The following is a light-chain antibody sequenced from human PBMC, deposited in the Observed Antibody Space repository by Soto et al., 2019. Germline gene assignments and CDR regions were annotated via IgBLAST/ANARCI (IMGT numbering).Light chain of an antibody. Sequence: EIVLTRSPATLSVSPGERATLSCRASQNINSNLAWYQQKPGQAPRLLIFDASNRADGTPARFSGGGSETDFTLTITSLQSEDVAVYYCQQYKSWPLTFGGGTKVDIK. CDR2: DAS. J-gene: IGKJ4*01. CDR1: QNINSN. CDR3: QQYKSWPLT. V-gene: IGKV3-15*01.